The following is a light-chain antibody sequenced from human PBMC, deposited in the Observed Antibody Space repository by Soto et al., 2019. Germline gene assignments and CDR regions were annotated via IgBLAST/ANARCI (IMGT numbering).Light chain of an antibody. V-gene: IGLV2-14*01. Sequence: QSALTQPASVSGSPGQSITISCTGTSSDVGGYNYVSWYQQHPGKAPKLIIYNFLDRPSGVSSRFSGSKSGNTASLTISGLQAEDEAYYYCSSHTSRSTAVFGGGTQLTVL. CDR3: SSHTSRSTAV. CDR2: NFL. J-gene: IGLJ7*01. CDR1: SSDVGGYNY.